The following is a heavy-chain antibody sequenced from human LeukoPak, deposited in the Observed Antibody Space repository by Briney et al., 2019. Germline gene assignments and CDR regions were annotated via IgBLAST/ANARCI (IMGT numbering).Heavy chain of an antibody. J-gene: IGHJ4*02. CDR3: AKDRLAYSYAQPFDY. V-gene: IGHV1-69*13. Sequence: ASVKVSCKASGGTFSSYAISRVRQAPGQGLEWMGGIIPIFGTANYAQKFQGRVTITADESTSTAYMELSSLRSEDTAVYYCAKDRLAYSYAQPFDYWGQGTLVTVSS. D-gene: IGHD5-18*01. CDR2: IIPIFGTA. CDR1: GGTFSSYA.